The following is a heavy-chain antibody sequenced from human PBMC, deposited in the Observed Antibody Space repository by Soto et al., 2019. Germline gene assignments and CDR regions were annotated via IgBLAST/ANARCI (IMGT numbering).Heavy chain of an antibody. CDR2: IKSKTDGGTT. CDR1: GFTFSSAW. CDR3: QRYCISASCYAGLRFDP. Sequence: PGGSLRLSCAASGFTFSSAWMNWVRQAPGKGLEWVGRIKSKTDGGTTDFAAPVKGRFTISRDDSKNTLYLEMNSLKTEDTAVYYCQRYCISASCYAGLRFDPWSQGTLVTVSS. V-gene: IGHV3-15*07. J-gene: IGHJ5*02. D-gene: IGHD2-2*01.